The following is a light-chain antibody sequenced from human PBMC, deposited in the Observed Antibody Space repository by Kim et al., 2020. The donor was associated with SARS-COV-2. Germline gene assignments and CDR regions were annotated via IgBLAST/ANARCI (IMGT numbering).Light chain of an antibody. Sequence: GQKVTISCAGSSSNIGKNYVSWYQQLPGTAPKLLIYDNHKRPPGIPDRFSGSKSGTSATLGITGLQTGDEADYYCGTWDSSLSAGVFGGGTQLTVL. V-gene: IGLV1-51*01. J-gene: IGLJ3*02. CDR3: GTWDSSLSAGV. CDR2: DNH. CDR1: SSNIGKNY.